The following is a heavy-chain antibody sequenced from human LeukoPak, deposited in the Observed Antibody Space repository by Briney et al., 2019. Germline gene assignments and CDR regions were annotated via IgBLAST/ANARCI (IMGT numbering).Heavy chain of an antibody. CDR2: IIPILGIA. Sequence: SVKVSCKASGGTFSSYAISWVRQAPGQGPEWMGRIIPILGIANYAQKFQGRVTATADNSTSTAYMALSSLRSEDTAVYFCARETVGADGYFDYWGQGTLVTVSP. CDR3: ARETVGADGYFDY. J-gene: IGHJ4*02. CDR1: GGTFSSYA. V-gene: IGHV1-69*04. D-gene: IGHD1-26*01.